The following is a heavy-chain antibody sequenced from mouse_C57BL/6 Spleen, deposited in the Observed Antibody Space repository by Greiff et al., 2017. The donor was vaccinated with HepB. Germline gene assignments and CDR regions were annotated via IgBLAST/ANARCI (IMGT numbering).Heavy chain of an antibody. CDR2: IYPGDGDT. Sequence: QVQLQQSGPELVKPGASVKISCKASGYAFSSSWMNWVKQRPGKGLEWIGRIYPGDGDTNYNGKFKGKTTLTADKTSITAYMQLSSLKSEDSAVCFCARSYDYAMDYWGQGTSVTVSS. CDR1: GYAFSSSW. V-gene: IGHV1-82*01. D-gene: IGHD2-4*01. J-gene: IGHJ4*01. CDR3: ARSYDYAMDY.